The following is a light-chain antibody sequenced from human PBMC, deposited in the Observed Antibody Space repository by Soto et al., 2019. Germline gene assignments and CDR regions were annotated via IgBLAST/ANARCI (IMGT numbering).Light chain of an antibody. CDR1: QTVSNN. Sequence: EIVLTQSPGTLSLSPGERATLSCRASQTVSNNYLAWYQQKPGQAPRLLIYGVSTRATGIPVRFRGSGSGTEFTLTISSLQSEDSAVYYCHQYNSWPRGTFGPGTKVEIK. CDR3: HQYNSWPRGT. V-gene: IGKV3-15*01. J-gene: IGKJ3*01. CDR2: GVS.